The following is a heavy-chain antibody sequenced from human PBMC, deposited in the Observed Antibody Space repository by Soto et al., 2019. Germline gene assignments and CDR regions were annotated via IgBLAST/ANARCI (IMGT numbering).Heavy chain of an antibody. J-gene: IGHJ5*02. CDR2: GSSETLSL. D-gene: IGHD3-9*01. V-gene: IGHV4-61*01. Sequence: PSETLSLTCTVSGGSVSSGIYYWSWIRQPPGKGLEWIGYGSSETLSLTCAVSGGSITSNWSRLTISIDKSKNQLSLKLTSVTAADTAVHYCVRNDWYRFDHWGPGTLVTVSS. CDR1: GGSVSSGIYY. CDR3: VRNDWYRFDH.